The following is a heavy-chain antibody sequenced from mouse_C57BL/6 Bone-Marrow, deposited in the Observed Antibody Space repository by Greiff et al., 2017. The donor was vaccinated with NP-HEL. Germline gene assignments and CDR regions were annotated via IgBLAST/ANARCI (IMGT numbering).Heavy chain of an antibody. J-gene: IGHJ4*01. CDR3: ARHGGYDGYDYYAMDY. CDR2: IWSDGST. D-gene: IGHD2-3*01. CDR1: GFSLTSYG. V-gene: IGHV2-6-1*01. Sequence: VQLKESGPGLVAPSQSLSITCTVSGFSLTSYGVHWVRQPPGKGLEWLVVIWSDGSTTYNSALKSRLSISKDNSKSQVFLKMNSLQTDDTAMYYCARHGGYDGYDYYAMDYWGQGTSVTVSS.